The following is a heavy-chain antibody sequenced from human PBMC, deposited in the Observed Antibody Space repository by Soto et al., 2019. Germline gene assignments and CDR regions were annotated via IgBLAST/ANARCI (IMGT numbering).Heavy chain of an antibody. CDR2: IRSKANSYAT. J-gene: IGHJ4*02. D-gene: IGHD2-8*01. V-gene: IGHV3-73*01. CDR1: GFTLSGSA. CDR3: TSRPMGY. Sequence: PGGSLRLSCAASGFTLSGSAMHWVRQASGKGLEWVGRIRSKANSYATAYAASVKGRFTISRDDSKNTAYLQMNSLKTEDTAVNYCTSRPMGYSGQGTLVTVSS.